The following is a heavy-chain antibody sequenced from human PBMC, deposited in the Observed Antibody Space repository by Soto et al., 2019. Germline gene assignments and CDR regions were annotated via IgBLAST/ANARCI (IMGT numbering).Heavy chain of an antibody. Sequence: GASVKVSCKASGYTFTNYAMHLVRQAPGQRLEWMGWINAGNGNTKYSQKFQGRVTITRDTSASTAYMELSSLRSEDTAVYYCASGRGVVPEVLHNWFDPWGQGTLVTVSS. J-gene: IGHJ5*02. D-gene: IGHD2-15*01. CDR1: GYTFTNYA. CDR3: ASGRGVVPEVLHNWFDP. V-gene: IGHV1-3*01. CDR2: INAGNGNT.